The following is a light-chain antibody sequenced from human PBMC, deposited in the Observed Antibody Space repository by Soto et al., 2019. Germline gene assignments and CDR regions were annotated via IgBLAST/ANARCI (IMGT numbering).Light chain of an antibody. CDR3: QQYYSFPFT. CDR1: QVISSY. CDR2: AAS. J-gene: IGKJ3*01. V-gene: IGKV1-8*01. Sequence: AIRMTQSPSSLSASTGDRVTITCRASQVISSYLAWYQQKPGKAPKLLIYAASTLQSGVPSRFSGSGSGTDFTLTITCLQSEDVATYYCQQYYSFPFTFGPGTKVDSK.